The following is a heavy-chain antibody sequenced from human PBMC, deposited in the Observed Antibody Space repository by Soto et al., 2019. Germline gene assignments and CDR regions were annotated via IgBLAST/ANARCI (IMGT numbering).Heavy chain of an antibody. V-gene: IGHV5-51*01. J-gene: IGHJ4*02. D-gene: IGHD2-15*01. Sequence: VESLKISCKGSGYSFTSYWIGWVRQMPGKGLEWMGIIYPGDSDTRYSPSFQGQVTISADKSISTAYLQWSSLKASDTAMYYCATGAYCSGGSCYPSTDYWGQGTLVTVTS. CDR3: ATGAYCSGGSCYPSTDY. CDR2: IYPGDSDT. CDR1: GYSFTSYW.